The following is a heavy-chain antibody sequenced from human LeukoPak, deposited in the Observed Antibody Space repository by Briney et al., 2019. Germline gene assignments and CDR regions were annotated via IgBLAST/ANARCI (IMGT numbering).Heavy chain of an antibody. Sequence: SPTLSLTCVVSGDSVSKNGAWNWIRQSPSRGLEWLGNRSKWYNDYAESMEGRMTISQDTSKNQYSLHLNSVTPDDTAVYYCARDFGTTGWHTFDYWGQGTLVTVSS. D-gene: IGHD6-19*01. CDR1: GDSVSKNGA. CDR2: RSKWYN. V-gene: IGHV6-1*01. CDR3: ARDFGTTGWHTFDY. J-gene: IGHJ4*02.